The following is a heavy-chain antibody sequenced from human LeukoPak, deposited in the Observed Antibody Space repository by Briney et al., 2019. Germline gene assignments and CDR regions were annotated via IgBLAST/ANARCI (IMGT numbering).Heavy chain of an antibody. D-gene: IGHD4-17*01. CDR1: GFTVSSNY. J-gene: IGHJ4*02. CDR2: IYSGGST. Sequence: GGSLRLSCAASGFTVSSNYMSWVRQAPGKGLEWVSVIYSGGSTYYADSVKGRVTISIDNSKNTLYLQMNSLRAEDTAVYYCARDYGETSPHFDYWGQGTLVTVSS. CDR3: ARDYGETSPHFDY. V-gene: IGHV3-66*01.